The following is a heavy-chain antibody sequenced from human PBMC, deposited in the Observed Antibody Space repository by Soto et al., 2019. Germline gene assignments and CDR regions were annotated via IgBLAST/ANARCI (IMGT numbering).Heavy chain of an antibody. CDR1: GFTFSNAW. V-gene: IGHV3-15*01. D-gene: IGHD2-2*01. CDR3: TTHRIVVVPAAMTNDY. J-gene: IGHJ4*02. Sequence: SLRHSCAASGFTFSNAWMSWVRQAPGKGLEGVGRIKSKTDGGTTDYAAPVKGRFTISRDDSKNTLYLQMNSLKTEDTAVYYCTTHRIVVVPAAMTNDYWGQGTLVTVSS. CDR2: IKSKTDGGTT.